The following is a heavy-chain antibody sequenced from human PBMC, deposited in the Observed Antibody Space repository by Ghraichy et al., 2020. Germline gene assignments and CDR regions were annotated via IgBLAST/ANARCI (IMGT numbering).Heavy chain of an antibody. CDR2: INHSGST. CDR1: GGSFSGYY. Sequence: SQTLSLTCAVYGGSFSGYYWSWIRQPPGKGLEWIGEINHSGSTNYNPSLKSRVTISVDTSKNQFSLKLSSVTAADTAVYYCATEGGLVPALPDYYYGMDVWGQGTTVTVSS. CDR3: ATEGGLVPALPDYYYGMDV. J-gene: IGHJ6*02. D-gene: IGHD2-2*01. V-gene: IGHV4-34*01.